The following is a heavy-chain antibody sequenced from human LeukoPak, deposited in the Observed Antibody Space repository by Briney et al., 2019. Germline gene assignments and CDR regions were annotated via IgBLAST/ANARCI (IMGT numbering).Heavy chain of an antibody. CDR3: ARVGGPIASRPFYYYGVGV. CDR1: GYSFTSYW. V-gene: IGHV5-51*01. Sequence: GESLKISCKGSGYSFTSYWIVWVRQMPGRGLEWMGIIYPGDSNTIYSPSFRGQVIISADKSVSTAYLRWSSLRASDTAIYYCARVGGPIASRPFYYYGVGVWAQGTRVTVSS. D-gene: IGHD6-6*01. J-gene: IGHJ6*02. CDR2: IYPGDSNT.